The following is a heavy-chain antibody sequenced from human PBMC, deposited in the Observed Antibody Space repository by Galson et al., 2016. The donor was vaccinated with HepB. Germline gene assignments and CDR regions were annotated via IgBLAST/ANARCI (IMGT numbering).Heavy chain of an antibody. CDR2: INAANGNT. Sequence: SVKVSCKASEYTSAIHWVRQAPGQRLEWMGWINAANGNTKYSQKFQGRVTFARDTSASTAYMALRSLESEDTAVYYCAGLSGVAPGHARLTSFEYWGQGTLVTVSS. CDR3: AGLSGVAPGHARLTSFEY. J-gene: IGHJ4*02. D-gene: IGHD2-15*01. CDR1: EYTSA. V-gene: IGHV1-3*01.